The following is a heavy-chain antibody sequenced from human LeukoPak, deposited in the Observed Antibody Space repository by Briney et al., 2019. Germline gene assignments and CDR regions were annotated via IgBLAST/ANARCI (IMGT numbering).Heavy chain of an antibody. V-gene: IGHV4-34*01. D-gene: IGHD3-10*01. J-gene: IGHJ4*02. CDR1: GGSFSGYY. Sequence: SETLSLTCAVYGGSFSGYYWGWIRQPPGKGLEWIGEINHRGSTKYNPSLKSRVNISVDTSKNQFSLKLSSVTAADTAVYYCASPYYCGSGRFDYWGQGTLVTVSS. CDR3: ASPYYCGSGRFDY. CDR2: INHRGST.